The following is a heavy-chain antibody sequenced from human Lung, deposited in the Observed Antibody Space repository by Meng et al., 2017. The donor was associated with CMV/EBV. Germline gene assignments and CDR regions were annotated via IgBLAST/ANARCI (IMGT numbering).Heavy chain of an antibody. J-gene: IGHJ4*02. Sequence: SCAVSGFTFDDYAMHWVRQAPGKGLEWVSGISWNSGSIGYADSVKGRFTISRDNAKNSLYLQMNSLRAEDTALYYCAKDIFPATVTTSFLDYWGQGTLVTVSS. D-gene: IGHD4-17*01. V-gene: IGHV3-9*01. CDR1: GFTFDDYA. CDR2: ISWNSGSI. CDR3: AKDIFPATVTTSFLDY.